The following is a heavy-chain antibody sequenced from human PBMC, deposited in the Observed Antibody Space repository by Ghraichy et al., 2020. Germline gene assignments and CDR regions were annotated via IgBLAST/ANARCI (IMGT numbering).Heavy chain of an antibody. D-gene: IGHD1-26*01. CDR1: SGSFKNFA. CDR3: AREWEHPNGAFDI. Sequence: SVKVSCKTCSGSFKNFAISWVRQCPVQGLEWMGGLIPVFATPNYARRFQGRVTITADESTSTAYMELSSLTSEDTALYYCAREWEHPNGAFDIWGQGTMVTVSS. CDR2: LIPVFATP. V-gene: IGHV1-69*13. J-gene: IGHJ3*02.